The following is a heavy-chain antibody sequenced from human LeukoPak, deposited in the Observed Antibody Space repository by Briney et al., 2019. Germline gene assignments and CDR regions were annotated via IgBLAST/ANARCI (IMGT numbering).Heavy chain of an antibody. V-gene: IGHV4-34*01. J-gene: IGHJ4*02. CDR3: ARATVNYYGSGSYPLYYFDY. D-gene: IGHD3-10*01. Sequence: PSETLSLTCAVYGGSFSGYYWSWIRQPPGKGLEWIGEINHSGSTNYNPSLKSRVTILVDTSKNQFSLKLSSVTAADTAVYYCARATVNYYGSGSYPLYYFDYWGQGTLVTVSS. CDR2: INHSGST. CDR1: GGSFSGYY.